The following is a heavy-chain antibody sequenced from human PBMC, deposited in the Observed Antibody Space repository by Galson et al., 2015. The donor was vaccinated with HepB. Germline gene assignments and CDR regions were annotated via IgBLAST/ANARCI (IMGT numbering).Heavy chain of an antibody. V-gene: IGHV3-49*04. D-gene: IGHD4-23*01. CDR1: GFTFGDYA. Sequence: SLRLSCAASGFTFGDYAMSWVRQAPGKGLEWVGFIRSKAYGGTTEYAASVKGRFTISRDDSKSIAYLQMNSLKTEDTAVYYCTGEHGGSSDYWGQGTLVTVSS. J-gene: IGHJ4*02. CDR2: IRSKAYGGTT. CDR3: TGEHGGSSDY.